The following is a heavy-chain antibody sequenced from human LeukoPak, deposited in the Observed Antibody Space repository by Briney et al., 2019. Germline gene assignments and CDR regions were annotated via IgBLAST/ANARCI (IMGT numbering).Heavy chain of an antibody. CDR3: ARAKIFGVVIDAFDI. J-gene: IGHJ3*02. Sequence: GASVKVSCKASGYTFTSYYMHWVRQAPGQGLEWMGIINPSGGSTSYAQKFQGRVTMTRDTSTSTVYMELSSLRSEDTAVYYCARAKIFGVVIDAFDIWGQGTMVTVSS. D-gene: IGHD3-3*01. V-gene: IGHV1-46*03. CDR2: INPSGGST. CDR1: GYTFTSYY.